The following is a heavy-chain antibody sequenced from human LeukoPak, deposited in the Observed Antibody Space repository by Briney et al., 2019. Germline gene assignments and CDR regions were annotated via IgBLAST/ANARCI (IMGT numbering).Heavy chain of an antibody. J-gene: IGHJ4*02. V-gene: IGHV4-30-4*01. Sequence: KASQTLSLTCTVSGGSISSGDYYWSWIRQPPGKGLEWIGYIYYSGSTYYNPSLKSRVTISVDTSKNQFSLKLSSVTAGDTAVYYCARDSTVTTGYFDYWGQGTLVTVSS. CDR2: IYYSGST. CDR3: ARDSTVTTGYFDY. D-gene: IGHD4-17*01. CDR1: GGSISSGDYY.